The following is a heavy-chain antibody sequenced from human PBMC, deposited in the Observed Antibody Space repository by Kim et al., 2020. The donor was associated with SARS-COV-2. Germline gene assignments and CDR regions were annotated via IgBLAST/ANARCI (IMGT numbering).Heavy chain of an antibody. CDR2: INAGNGNT. J-gene: IGHJ6*02. Sequence: ASVKVSCKASGYTFTSYAMHWVRQAPGQRLEWMGWINAGNGNTKYSQKFQGRVTITRDTSASTAYMELSSLRSEDTAVYYCAREPWYYYGSGSYSSYYYYGMDVWGQGTTVTVSS. CDR1: GYTFTSYA. CDR3: AREPWYYYGSGSYSSYYYYGMDV. V-gene: IGHV1-3*01. D-gene: IGHD3-10*01.